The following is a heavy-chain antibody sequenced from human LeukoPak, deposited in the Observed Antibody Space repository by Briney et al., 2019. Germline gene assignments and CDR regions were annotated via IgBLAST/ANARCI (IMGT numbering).Heavy chain of an antibody. J-gene: IGHJ4*02. D-gene: IGHD6-13*01. CDR2: ISWNSGSI. Sequence: GGSLRLSCAASGFTFDDYAMHWVRQAPGKGLEWVSGISWNSGSIGYADSVKGRFTISRDNAKNSLYLQMNSLRAEDMALYYCAKSGAAGDYFDYWGQGTLVTVSS. CDR3: AKSGAAGDYFDY. V-gene: IGHV3-9*03. CDR1: GFTFDDYA.